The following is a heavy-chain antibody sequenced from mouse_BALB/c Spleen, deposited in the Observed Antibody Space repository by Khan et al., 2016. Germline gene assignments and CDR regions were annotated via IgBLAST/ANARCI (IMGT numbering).Heavy chain of an antibody. Sequence: EVQLQESGPGLVKPSQSLSLTCTVTGYSITSDYAWNWIRQLPGNKLEWMGYISYSGSTSYNPSLKSRISITRDTSKNQFFLQLNSVTTEDTATYYCAINWDEEDYWGQGTLVTVSA. CDR1: GYSITSDYA. CDR2: ISYSGST. V-gene: IGHV3-2*02. D-gene: IGHD4-1*02. CDR3: AINWDEEDY. J-gene: IGHJ3*01.